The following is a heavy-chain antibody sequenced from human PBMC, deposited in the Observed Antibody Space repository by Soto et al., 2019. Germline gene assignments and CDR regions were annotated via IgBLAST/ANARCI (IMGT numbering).Heavy chain of an antibody. CDR2: INTNSGGT. D-gene: IGHD3-3*01. CDR1: GYTFTGYY. V-gene: IGHV1-2*04. J-gene: IGHJ6*02. CDR3: ARAPHFWSCYPREYVQDV. Sequence: ASVKVSCKASGYTFTGYYMHWVRQAPGQGLEWMGWINTNSGGTNYAQKFQGWVTMTRDTSISTAYMELSRLRSDDTAVYYCARAPHFWSCYPREYVQDVQGQGTTVPGSS.